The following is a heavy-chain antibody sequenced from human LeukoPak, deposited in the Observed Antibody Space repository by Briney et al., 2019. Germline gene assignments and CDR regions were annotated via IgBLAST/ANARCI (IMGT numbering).Heavy chain of an antibody. Sequence: GGSLRLSCAASGFTFSSYSMNWVRQAPGKGLEWVSSISSSSSYIYYADSVKGRFTISRDNAKNSLYLQMNSLRAEDTAVYYCASLYWGGSGGYYPDYFDYWGQGTLVTVSS. D-gene: IGHD3-10*01. V-gene: IGHV3-21*01. CDR1: GFTFSSYS. CDR2: ISSSSSYI. J-gene: IGHJ4*02. CDR3: ASLYWGGSGGYYPDYFDY.